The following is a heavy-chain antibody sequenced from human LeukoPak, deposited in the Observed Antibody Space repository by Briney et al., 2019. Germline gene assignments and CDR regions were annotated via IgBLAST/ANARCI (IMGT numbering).Heavy chain of an antibody. D-gene: IGHD3-9*01. V-gene: IGHV4-34*01. CDR3: ARLDKSNWLWGMVEY. Sequence: PSETLSLTCAVYGGSFSYYYWSWIRQPPGKGLEWIGEINQSGSTNYNPSLKSRVTLSIDTSKNQFSLKLSSVTAADTAMYYCARLDKSNWLWGMVEYWGQGTLVTVSS. CDR1: GGSFSYYY. CDR2: INQSGST. J-gene: IGHJ4*02.